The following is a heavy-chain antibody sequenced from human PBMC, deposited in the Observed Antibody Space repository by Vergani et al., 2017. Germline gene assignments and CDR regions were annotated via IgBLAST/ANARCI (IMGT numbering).Heavy chain of an antibody. CDR3: ARGLTDYDSGWYSPGWFDP. CDR2: LYNTGKT. V-gene: IGHV4-39*01. Sequence: QLQLKESGPGLVKPSETLSLTCDVSGGSVTSTSYHLAWIRLPPGKGLEWIGSLYNTGKTYYNTSLESRLSLSVDTSTNQFFMRLNSVTAADTAVYYCARGLTDYDSGWYSPGWFDPWGQGTPVTVSS. J-gene: IGHJ5*02. CDR1: GGSVTSTSYH. D-gene: IGHD6-19*01.